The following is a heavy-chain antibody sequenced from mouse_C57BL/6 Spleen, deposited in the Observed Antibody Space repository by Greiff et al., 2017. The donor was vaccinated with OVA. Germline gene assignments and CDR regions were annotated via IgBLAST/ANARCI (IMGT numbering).Heavy chain of an antibody. CDR2: IYPGDGDT. CDR1: GYAFSSYW. V-gene: IGHV1-80*01. CDR3: AREGAYGSSSYYAMDY. J-gene: IGHJ4*01. Sequence: QVQLKQSGAELVKPGASVKISCKASGYAFSSYWMNWVKQRPGKGLEWIGQIYPGDGDTNYNGKFKGKATLTADKSSSTAYMQLSSLTSEDSAVYFCAREGAYGSSSYYAMDYWGQGTSVTVSS. D-gene: IGHD1-1*01.